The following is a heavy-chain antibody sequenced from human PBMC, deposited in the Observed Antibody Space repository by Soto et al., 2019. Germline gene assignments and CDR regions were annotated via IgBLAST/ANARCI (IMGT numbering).Heavy chain of an antibody. Sequence: DVQLVESGGGLVQPGGSMRLSCAASGLTFSRYWMSWVRQAPGKGLEWVANIKQDGSEKSFVDSVKGRFTISRDNAKNSLYLQMNSLRAEDTAVYYCATYSGSFQFWGQGTLVTVSS. J-gene: IGHJ1*01. CDR3: ATYSGSFQF. D-gene: IGHD1-26*01. V-gene: IGHV3-7*03. CDR1: GLTFSRYW. CDR2: IKQDGSEK.